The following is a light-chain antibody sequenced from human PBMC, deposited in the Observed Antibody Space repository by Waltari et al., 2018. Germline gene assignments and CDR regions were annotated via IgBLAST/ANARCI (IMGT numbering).Light chain of an antibody. Sequence: IQLTQSPSSLSASVGDRVTITCRASQAISIYLAWYQQKPGKAPNLLIYAASTLQSGVPSRFIGGGSGTEFTLTISSLQPEDFATYYCQQLRSYPRITFGQGTRLDI. CDR3: QQLRSYPRIT. CDR2: AAS. J-gene: IGKJ5*01. V-gene: IGKV1-9*01. CDR1: QAISIY.